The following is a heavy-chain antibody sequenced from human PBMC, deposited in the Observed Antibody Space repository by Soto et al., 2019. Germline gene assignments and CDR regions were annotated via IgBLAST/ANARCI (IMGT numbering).Heavy chain of an antibody. CDR1: GYTFSNFW. V-gene: IGHV5-51*01. D-gene: IGHD6-13*01. J-gene: IGHJ4*02. CDR2: IYPGDHET. CDR3: ARSPRSSPYFDY. Sequence: GESLKISCQCSGYTFSNFWIGWVRQLPGEGLEWMGIIYPGDHETRYSPSFHGKVTISADKSINTAHLQWNSLEASDTAFYFCARSPRSSPYFDYWGQGALVTVSS.